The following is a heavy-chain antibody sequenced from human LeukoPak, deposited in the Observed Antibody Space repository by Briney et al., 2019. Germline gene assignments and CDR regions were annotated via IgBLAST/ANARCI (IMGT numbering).Heavy chain of an antibody. CDR3: ARLSLRDGYNPYYFDY. D-gene: IGHD5-24*01. Sequence: GGSLRLSCAASGFTVSSNYMSWVRQAPGKGLEWVSVIYSGGSTYYAGSVKGRFTISRDNSKNTLYLQMNSLRAEDTAVYYCARLSLRDGYNPYYFDYWGQGTLVTVSS. V-gene: IGHV3-53*01. CDR1: GFTVSSNY. CDR2: IYSGGST. J-gene: IGHJ4*02.